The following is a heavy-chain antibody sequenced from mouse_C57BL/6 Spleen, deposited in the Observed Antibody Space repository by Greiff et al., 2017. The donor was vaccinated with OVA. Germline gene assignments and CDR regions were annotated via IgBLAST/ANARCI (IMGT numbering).Heavy chain of an antibody. CDR2: ISSGSSTI. J-gene: IGHJ4*01. Sequence: EVMLVESGGGLVKPGGSLKLSCAASGFTFSDYGMYWVRQAPEKGLEWVAYISSGSSTIYYADTVKGRFTISRDNAKNTLFLQMTSLRSEDTAMYYCARGGRGAMDYWGQGTSVTVSS. CDR3: ARGGRGAMDY. CDR1: GFTFSDYG. V-gene: IGHV5-17*01.